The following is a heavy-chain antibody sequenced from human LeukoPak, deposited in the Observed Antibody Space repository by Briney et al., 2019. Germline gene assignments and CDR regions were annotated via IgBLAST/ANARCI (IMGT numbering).Heavy chain of an antibody. J-gene: IGHJ4*02. D-gene: IGHD5-18*01. CDR2: IKQDGSEK. CDR1: GFTFSSYW. V-gene: IGHV3-7*01. Sequence: GGSLRLSCAASGFTFSSYWMSWVRQAPGKGLEWVANIKQDGSEKYYVDSVRGRFTISRDNAKNSLYLQMNSLRAEDTAVYYCARGASAQQRDMIQLWHNDYWGQGTLVTVSS. CDR3: ARGASAQQRDMIQLWHNDY.